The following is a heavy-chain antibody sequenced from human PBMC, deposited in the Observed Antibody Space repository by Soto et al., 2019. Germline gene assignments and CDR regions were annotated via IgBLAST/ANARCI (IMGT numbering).Heavy chain of an antibody. CDR1: GFTFSSYA. CDR3: ARDLGWLAD. J-gene: IGHJ4*02. D-gene: IGHD6-19*01. Sequence: GGSLRLSCAASGFTFSSYAMHWVRQAPGKGLEWVAVIWYDGSNKYYADSVEGRFTISRDNSKNTLYLQMTSLRVEDTAVYKCARDLGWLADWGQGTLVTVSS. V-gene: IGHV3-33*01. CDR2: IWYDGSNK.